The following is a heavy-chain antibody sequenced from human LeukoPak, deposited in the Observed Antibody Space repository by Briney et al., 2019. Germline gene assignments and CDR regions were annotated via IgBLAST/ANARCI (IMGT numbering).Heavy chain of an antibody. Sequence: GASVKVSCKASGGTFSSYAISWVRQAPGQGLEWMGWINPNSGGTNYAQKFQGRVTMTRDTSISTAYMELSSLRSDDTAVYYCARDLGSGWTFDYWGQGTLVTVSS. J-gene: IGHJ4*02. CDR3: ARDLGSGWTFDY. D-gene: IGHD6-19*01. CDR2: INPNSGGT. CDR1: GGTFSSYA. V-gene: IGHV1-2*02.